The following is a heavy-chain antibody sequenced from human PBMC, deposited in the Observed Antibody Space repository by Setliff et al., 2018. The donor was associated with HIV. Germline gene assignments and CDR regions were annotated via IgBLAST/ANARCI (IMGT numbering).Heavy chain of an antibody. CDR3: ARGLERPRGYFDR. CDR2: VYFSGTT. J-gene: IGHJ4*02. V-gene: IGHV4-39*02. Sequence: SETLSLTCTVSGDSIDSATYYWNWIRQPPGKGLEWIGSVYFSGTTYYNPSLKSRVTISVDTSTNRFSLRLTSVNAADTAVYFCARGLERPRGYFDRWGQGALVTVSS. D-gene: IGHD1-1*01. CDR1: GDSIDSATYY.